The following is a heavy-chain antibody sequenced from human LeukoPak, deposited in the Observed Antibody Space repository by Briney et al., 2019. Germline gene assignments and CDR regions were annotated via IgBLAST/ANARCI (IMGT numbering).Heavy chain of an antibody. D-gene: IGHD6-25*01. J-gene: IGHJ4*02. CDR2: IYYSGST. CDR1: GGSISSSSYY. Sequence: SETLSLTCTVSGGSISSSSYYWGWIRQPPGKGLEWIGGIYYSGSTYYNPSLKSRVTISVDTSKNQFSLKLSSVTAADTAVYSCARLDWRSGGSGSFDYWGQGTLVTVSS. CDR3: ARLDWRSGGSGSFDY. V-gene: IGHV4-39*01.